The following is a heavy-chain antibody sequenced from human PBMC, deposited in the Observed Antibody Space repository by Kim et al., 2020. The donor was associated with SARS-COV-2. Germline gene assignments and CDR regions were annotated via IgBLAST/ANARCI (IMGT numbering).Heavy chain of an antibody. J-gene: IGHJ2*01. CDR1: GGSISSSSYY. Sequence: SETLSLTCTVSGGSISSSSYYWGWIRQPPGKGLEWIGSIYYSGSTYYNPSLKSRVTISVDTSKNQFSLKLSSVTAADTAVYYCARHSITMVRGVHWYFDLWGRGTLVTVSS. CDR2: IYYSGST. D-gene: IGHD3-10*01. V-gene: IGHV4-39*01. CDR3: ARHSITMVRGVHWYFDL.